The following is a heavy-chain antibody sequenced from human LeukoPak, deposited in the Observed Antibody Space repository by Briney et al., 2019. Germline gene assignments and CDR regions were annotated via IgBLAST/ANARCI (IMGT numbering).Heavy chain of an antibody. D-gene: IGHD1-7*01. Sequence: GGSLRLSCAASGFTFSSYWMTWVRQAPGKGLEWVANIEEDGSEIYYVDSVKGRFTISRDNAKNSLYLQLNSLRAEDTAVYYCARGVPELLPLIDAFDIWGQGTMVTVSS. CDR2: IEEDGSEI. CDR1: GFTFSSYW. J-gene: IGHJ3*02. CDR3: ARGVPELLPLIDAFDI. V-gene: IGHV3-7*03.